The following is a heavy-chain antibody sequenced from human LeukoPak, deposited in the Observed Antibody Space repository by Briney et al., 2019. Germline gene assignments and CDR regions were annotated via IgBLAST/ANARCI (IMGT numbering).Heavy chain of an antibody. CDR1: GDSIDSYY. D-gene: IGHD1-26*01. J-gene: IGHJ4*02. CDR3: AGRSARYFDS. V-gene: IGHV4-59*01. CDR2: VFYSGPT. Sequence: PLETLSLTCTVSGDSIDSYYWSWLRQPPGEGLQWIRYVFYSGPTNYDASLKSRVAISVDRSKNQFSLKLTSVSAADTAVYCCAGRSARYFDSWGPGTPVTVSS.